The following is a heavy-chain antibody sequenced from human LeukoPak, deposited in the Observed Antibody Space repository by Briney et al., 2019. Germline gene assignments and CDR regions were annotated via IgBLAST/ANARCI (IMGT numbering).Heavy chain of an antibody. CDR2: IVVGSGNT. J-gene: IGHJ6*02. V-gene: IGHV1-58*02. CDR3: AAPSYDFWSDYYYYGMDV. CDR1: GFTFTSSA. Sequence: ASVKVSCKASGFTFTSSAMQWVRQARGQRLEWIGWIVVGSGNTNYAQKFQERVPITRDMSTSTAYMELSSLRSEDTAVYYCAAPSYDFWSDYYYYGMDVWGQGTTVTVSS. D-gene: IGHD3-3*01.